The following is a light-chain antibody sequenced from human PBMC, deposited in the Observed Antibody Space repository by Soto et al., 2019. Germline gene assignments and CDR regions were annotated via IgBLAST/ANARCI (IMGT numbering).Light chain of an antibody. CDR2: GAS. J-gene: IGKJ1*01. CDR1: QSVSSSY. Sequence: GLSQSACTLSLSPGDRATLSCRASQSVSSSYLAWYQQKPGQAPRLLIYGASSRATGIPDRFSGSGSGTDFTLTISRLEPEDSAVYYCQQYASSPWTFGQRTKVAIK. V-gene: IGKV3-20*01. CDR3: QQYASSPWT.